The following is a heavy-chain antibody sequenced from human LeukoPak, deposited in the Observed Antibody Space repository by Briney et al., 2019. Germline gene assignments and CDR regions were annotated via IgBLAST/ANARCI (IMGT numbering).Heavy chain of an antibody. J-gene: IGHJ3*02. CDR3: AKDSGCEKAFDI. D-gene: IGHD5-12*01. Sequence: GGSLRLSCAASGFTFSSYGMHWVRQAPGKGLEWVAVISYDGSNKYYADSVKGRFTISRDNSKNTLYLQMNSLRAEDTAVYYCAKDSGCEKAFDIWGQGTMVTVSS. V-gene: IGHV3-30*18. CDR2: ISYDGSNK. CDR1: GFTFSSYG.